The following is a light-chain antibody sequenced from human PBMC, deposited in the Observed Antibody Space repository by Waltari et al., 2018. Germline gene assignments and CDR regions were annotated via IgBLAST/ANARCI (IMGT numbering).Light chain of an antibody. CDR3: QQSYSTWT. CDR2: AAS. Sequence: DIQMTQSPSSLSASVRDRVTITCRASQNINSFLNWYQQKPGRAPKLLIYAASSLHSGVPSRFSGSGSGTDYTLTISSLQPEDFATYYCQQSYSTWTSGHGTKVEI. V-gene: IGKV1-39*01. CDR1: QNINSF. J-gene: IGKJ1*01.